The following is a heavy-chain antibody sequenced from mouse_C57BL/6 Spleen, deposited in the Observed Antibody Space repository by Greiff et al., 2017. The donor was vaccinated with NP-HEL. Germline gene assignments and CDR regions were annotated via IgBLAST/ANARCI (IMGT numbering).Heavy chain of an antibody. CDR3: AREGTTVVAYYAMDY. CDR1: GFTFSSYA. CDR2: ISDGGSYT. Sequence: EVNVVESGGGLVKPGGSLKLSCAASGFTFSSYAMSWVRQTPEKRLEWVATISDGGSYTYYPDNVKGRFTISRDNAKNNLYLQMSHLKSEDTAMYYCAREGTTVVAYYAMDYWGQGTSVTVSS. J-gene: IGHJ4*01. D-gene: IGHD1-1*01. V-gene: IGHV5-4*01.